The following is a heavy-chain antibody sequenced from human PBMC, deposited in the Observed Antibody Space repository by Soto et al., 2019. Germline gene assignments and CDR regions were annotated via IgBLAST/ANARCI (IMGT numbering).Heavy chain of an antibody. V-gene: IGHV4-30-2*01. Sequence: SETLSLTCAVSGGSISSGGYSWNWIRQPPGKGLEWIGYIYHSGSTLYNPSLKSRVTISVDKSKNQFSLKLSSVTAADTAVYYCEREAIAAAGIQWFEPWGQGTLVTVSS. CDR3: EREAIAAAGIQWFEP. CDR1: GGSISSGGYS. CDR2: IYHSGST. D-gene: IGHD6-13*01. J-gene: IGHJ5*02.